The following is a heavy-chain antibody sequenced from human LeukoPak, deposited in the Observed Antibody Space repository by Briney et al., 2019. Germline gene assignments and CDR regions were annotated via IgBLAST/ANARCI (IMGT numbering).Heavy chain of an antibody. V-gene: IGHV4-34*01. CDR2: INHSGST. J-gene: IGHJ4*02. CDR1: GGSISSYY. D-gene: IGHD2-8*01. Sequence: SETLSLTCTVSGGSISSYYWSWIRQPPGKGLEWIGEINHSGSTNYNPSLKSRVTISVDTSKNQFSLKLSSVTAADTAVYYCARGHGTNGVCYLYWGQGTLVTVSS. CDR3: ARGHGTNGVCYLY.